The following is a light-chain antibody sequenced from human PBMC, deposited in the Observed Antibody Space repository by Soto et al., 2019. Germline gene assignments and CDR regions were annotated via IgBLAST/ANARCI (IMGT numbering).Light chain of an antibody. J-gene: IGKJ2*01. V-gene: IGKV3-15*01. Sequence: EIVMTQSPATLSVSPGERATLSCRASQTVSSNLAWYQQKPGQAPRLLIHGASTRATGVPARFSGSGSGTEFTLTITGPQSEDFAVYYCQQYHNWPPQYTFGQGTKLQIK. CDR1: QTVSSN. CDR2: GAS. CDR3: QQYHNWPPQYT.